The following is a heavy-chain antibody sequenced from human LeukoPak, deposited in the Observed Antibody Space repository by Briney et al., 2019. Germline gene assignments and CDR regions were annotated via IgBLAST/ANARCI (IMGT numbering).Heavy chain of an antibody. J-gene: IGHJ4*02. D-gene: IGHD5-18*01. Sequence: KPSETLSLTCTVSGGSISSYYWSWIRQPPGKGLEWIGYIYYSGSTNYNPSLKSRVTISVDTSKNQFSLKLSSVTAADTAVYYCARGVGGDTDFDYWGQGTLVTVSS. CDR1: GGSISSYY. CDR3: ARGVGGDTDFDY. V-gene: IGHV4-59*01. CDR2: IYYSGST.